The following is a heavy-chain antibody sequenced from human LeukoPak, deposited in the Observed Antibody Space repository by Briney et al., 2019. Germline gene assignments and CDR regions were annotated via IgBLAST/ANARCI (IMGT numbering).Heavy chain of an antibody. CDR2: IYPDDSDT. V-gene: IGHV5-51*01. CDR1: YSFXXYW. Sequence: YSFXXYWIGWGRRMPGKGVEWMGIIYPDDSDTRYSPSFQGQVTISADKSINTAYLQWSSLKASDTAMYYCARGTSGTTGWFDPWGQGTLVIVSS. CDR3: ARGTSGTTGWFDP. D-gene: IGHD1-1*01. J-gene: IGHJ5*02.